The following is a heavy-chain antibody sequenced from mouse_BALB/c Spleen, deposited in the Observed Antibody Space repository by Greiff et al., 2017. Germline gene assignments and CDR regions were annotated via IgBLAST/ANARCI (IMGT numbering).Heavy chain of an antibody. CDR2: IWGDGST. CDR3: ARSDYYGSLYYFDY. CDR1: GFSLTGYG. Sequence: VQVVESGPGLVAPSQSLSITCTVSGFSLTGYGVNWVRQPPGKGLEWLGMIWGDGSTDYNSALKSRLSISKDNSKSQVFLKMNSLQTDDTARYYCARSDYYGSLYYFDYWGQGTTLTVSS. V-gene: IGHV2-6-7*01. D-gene: IGHD1-1*01. J-gene: IGHJ2*01.